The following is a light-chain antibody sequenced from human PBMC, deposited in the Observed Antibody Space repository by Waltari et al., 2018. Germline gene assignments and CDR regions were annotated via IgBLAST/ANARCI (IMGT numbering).Light chain of an antibody. V-gene: IGLV1-40*01. CDR2: GCT. CDR1: SSDIGGAGHH. CDR3: QSYDSSLSAWV. Sequence: QSVLTQPPSVSGAPGQRVTISCTGSSSDIGGAGHHVHWYQHLPETAPRRLIDGCTKRPSGVPGRFSGAKSGTSASLAITGLQAEDEAEYYCQSYDSSLSAWVFGGGTKLTVL. J-gene: IGLJ3*02.